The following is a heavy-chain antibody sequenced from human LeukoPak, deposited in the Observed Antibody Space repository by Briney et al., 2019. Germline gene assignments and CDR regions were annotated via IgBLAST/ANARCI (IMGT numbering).Heavy chain of an antibody. J-gene: IGHJ4*02. CDR1: GGSISSTSYY. D-gene: IGHD2-15*01. CDR2: IYYSGTT. V-gene: IGHV4-39*01. CDR3: VFWVAATGFDY. Sequence: SETLSLTCTVSGGSISSTSYYWGWIRQPPGKGLEWIGNIYYSGTTYYNPSLKSRVTISVDTSKNQFSLKLSAVTAADTAVYYCVFWVAATGFDYWGQGTLVTVSS.